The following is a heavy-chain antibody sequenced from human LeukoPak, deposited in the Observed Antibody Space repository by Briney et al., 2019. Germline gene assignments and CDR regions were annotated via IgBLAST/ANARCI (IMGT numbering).Heavy chain of an antibody. J-gene: IGHJ3*02. D-gene: IGHD1-26*01. CDR3: ARDGRRWLGAFDI. CDR2: ISSSSSYI. V-gene: IGHV3-21*01. Sequence: GGSLRLSCAASGFTFSSYSMSWVRQAPGKGLEWVSSISSSSSYIYYADSVKGRFTISRDNAKNSLYLQMNSLRAEDTAVYYCARDGRRWLGAFDIWGQGTMVTVPS. CDR1: GFTFSSYS.